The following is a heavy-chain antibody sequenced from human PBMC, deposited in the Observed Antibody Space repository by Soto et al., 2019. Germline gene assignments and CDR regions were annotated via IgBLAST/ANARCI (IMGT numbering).Heavy chain of an antibody. D-gene: IGHD2-21*02. CDR3: AREIVTAGGNTYVDP. J-gene: IGHJ5*02. CDR1: GGTVASSHW. V-gene: IGHV4-4*02. Sequence: QVQLQESGPRLVKPSGSLSLTCGVSGGTVASSHWLSWVRQAPGGGLEWIGNVYHAADTNFNPSLQSRVTISVDKSNNQFSLRLNSLPAADTAVYFCAREIVTAGGNTYVDPWGPGTLVTVSA. CDR2: VYHAADT.